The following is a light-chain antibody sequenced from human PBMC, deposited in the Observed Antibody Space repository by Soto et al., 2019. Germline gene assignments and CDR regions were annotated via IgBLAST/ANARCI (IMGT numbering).Light chain of an antibody. CDR2: DAS. CDR1: QSVANF. V-gene: IGKV3-11*01. CDR3: KQRSVLS. J-gene: IGKJ4*01. Sequence: IVLTQSPDTLSLSLGERATLSCRASQSVANFLAWYQQKPGQAPRLLIYDASTRATGIPARFSGSGSGTDFTLTISSLEPEDFAVYYCKQRSVLSFGGGTKVEIK.